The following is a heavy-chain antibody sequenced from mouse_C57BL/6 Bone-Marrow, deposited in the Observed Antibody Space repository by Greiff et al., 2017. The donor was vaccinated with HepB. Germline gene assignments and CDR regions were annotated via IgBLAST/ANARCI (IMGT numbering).Heavy chain of an antibody. D-gene: IGHD2-2*01. J-gene: IGHJ4*01. Sequence: EVKLQQSGPELVKPGASVKMSCKASGYTFTDYNMHWVKQSHGKSLEWIGYINPNNGGTSYNQKFKGKATLTVNKSSSTAYMELRSLTSEDSAVYYCARFPSMVTTGGYAMDYWGQGTSVTVSS. V-gene: IGHV1-22*01. CDR1: GYTFTDYN. CDR2: INPNNGGT. CDR3: ARFPSMVTTGGYAMDY.